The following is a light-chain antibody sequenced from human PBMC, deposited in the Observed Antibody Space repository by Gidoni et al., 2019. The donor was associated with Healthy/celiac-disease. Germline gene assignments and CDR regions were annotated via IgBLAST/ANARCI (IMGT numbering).Light chain of an antibody. Sequence: EIVLTQSPATLSWSPGERATLSCRASQSVSSYLAWYQQKPGQAPRLLIYDASNRATGIPARCSGSGSGTDFTLTISSLEPEDFAVYYCQQRSNWPPLTFGGGTKVEIK. V-gene: IGKV3-11*01. J-gene: IGKJ4*01. CDR1: QSVSSY. CDR2: DAS. CDR3: QQRSNWPPLT.